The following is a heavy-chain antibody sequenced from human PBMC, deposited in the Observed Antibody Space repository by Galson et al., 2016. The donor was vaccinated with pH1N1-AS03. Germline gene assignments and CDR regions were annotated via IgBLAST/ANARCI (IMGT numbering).Heavy chain of an antibody. CDR1: GFTFSDYY. CDR3: AVLKPGYTSGGGSIDY. CDR2: ITSSGGSGPTI. D-gene: IGHD5-18*01. V-gene: IGHV3-11*01. Sequence: SLRLSCAASGFTFSDYYMSWIRQAPGKGLEWISCITSSGGSGPTIYYADSVKGRFTSSRDNAKNSLYLYMNSLSADDTAVYYCAVLKPGYTSGGGSIDYWGQGTVVTVSS. J-gene: IGHJ4*02.